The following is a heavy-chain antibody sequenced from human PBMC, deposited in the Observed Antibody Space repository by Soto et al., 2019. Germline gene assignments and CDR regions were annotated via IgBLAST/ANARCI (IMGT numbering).Heavy chain of an antibody. Sequence: PSETLSLTCTVSGGSISGGVHSWSWIRQPPGKGLEWIGHIFDSGSTYYNPSLKSRLTISVDTSKNQFSLRLSSVTAADTAVYYCARVFLYGQQWLQNWFAPWGQGTLVPVSS. CDR3: ARVFLYGQQWLQNWFAP. J-gene: IGHJ5*02. D-gene: IGHD6-19*01. V-gene: IGHV4-30-4*02. CDR1: GGSISGGVHS. CDR2: IFDSGST.